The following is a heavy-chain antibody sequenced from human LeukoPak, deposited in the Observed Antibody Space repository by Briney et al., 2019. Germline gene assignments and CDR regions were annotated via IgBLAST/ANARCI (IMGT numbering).Heavy chain of an antibody. D-gene: IGHD3-22*01. V-gene: IGHV3-23*01. CDR3: AGYYYDSTTYRDY. Sequence: GGSLRLSCAASGFTFSSYAMSWVRQAPGKGLEWVSVISGSGSITDYADSVKGRFTISRDNSKNTLYLQMNSLRAEDTAVYYCAGYYYDSTTYRDYWGHGTLVTVSS. CDR2: ISGSGSIT. J-gene: IGHJ4*01. CDR1: GFTFSSYA.